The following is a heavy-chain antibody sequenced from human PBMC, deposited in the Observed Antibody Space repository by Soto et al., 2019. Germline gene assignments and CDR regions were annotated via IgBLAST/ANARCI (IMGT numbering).Heavy chain of an antibody. CDR2: IYYSGST. J-gene: IGHJ6*03. CDR3: GRHAWFGELFRPSGYYYSYMDV. D-gene: IGHD3-10*01. V-gene: IGHV4-59*08. CDR1: GGSISSYY. Sequence: SETLSLTCTVSGGSISSYYWSWIRQPPGKGLEWIGYIYYSGSTNYNPSLKSRVTISVDTSKNQFSLKLSSVTAADTAVYYCGRHAWFGELFRPSGYYYSYMDVWGKGTTVTVS.